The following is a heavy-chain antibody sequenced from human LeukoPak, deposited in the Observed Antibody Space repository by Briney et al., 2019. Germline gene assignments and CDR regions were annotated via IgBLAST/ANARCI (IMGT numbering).Heavy chain of an antibody. D-gene: IGHD3-10*01. CDR1: GGSFSGYY. J-gene: IGHJ5*02. CDR3: ARRGELLWHWFDP. CDR2: INHSGST. Sequence: SETLSLTCAVYGGSFSGYYWSWIRQPPGKGLEWLGEINHSGSTNYNPSLKSRVTISVDTSKNQFSLKLSSVTAADTAVYYCARRGELLWHWFDPWGQGTLVTVSS. V-gene: IGHV4-34*01.